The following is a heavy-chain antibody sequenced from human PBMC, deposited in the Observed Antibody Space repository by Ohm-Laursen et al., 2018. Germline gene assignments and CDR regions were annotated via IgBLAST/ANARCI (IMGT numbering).Heavy chain of an antibody. J-gene: IGHJ4*02. CDR3: TRDRWDK. D-gene: IGHD1-26*01. V-gene: IGHV3-30*03. Sequence: SLRLSCAASGFSFSSHGMHWVRQAPGKGLEWVAVISHDGSDKYYADSVKGRFTISRDSGKNSLFLQMDSLRSEDSALYYCTRDRWDKWGQGTLVTVPS. CDR2: ISHDGSDK. CDR1: GFSFSSHG.